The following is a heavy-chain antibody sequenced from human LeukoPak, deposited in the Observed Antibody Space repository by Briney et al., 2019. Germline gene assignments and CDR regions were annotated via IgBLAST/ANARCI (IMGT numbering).Heavy chain of an antibody. D-gene: IGHD2-2*01. J-gene: IGHJ5*01. Sequence: SVKVSCKASGGTFNNYAITWVRQAPGQGLEWMGGIIPVFGTTNYAQKFQDRVTITADESSTTAYMELSSLRSEDTAVYYCAREVPTVLLPTAMMGWFDPWGQGTTVTVSS. V-gene: IGHV1-69*01. CDR2: IIPVFGTT. CDR3: AREVPTVLLPTAMMGWFDP. CDR1: GGTFNNYA.